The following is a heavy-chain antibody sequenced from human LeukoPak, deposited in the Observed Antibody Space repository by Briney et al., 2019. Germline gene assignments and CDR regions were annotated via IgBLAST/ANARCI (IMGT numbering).Heavy chain of an antibody. CDR2: ISGSGVVT. V-gene: IGHV3-21*01. Sequence: GGSLRLSCATSGFTFSDYAMTWVRQAPGKGLEWVATISGSGVVTYYADSVKGRFTISRDNAQNSLYLQMNSLRAEDTAVYFCARVGYSSSWHSGSAFDIWGQGTMVTVSS. D-gene: IGHD6-13*01. J-gene: IGHJ3*02. CDR3: ARVGYSSSWHSGSAFDI. CDR1: GFTFSDYA.